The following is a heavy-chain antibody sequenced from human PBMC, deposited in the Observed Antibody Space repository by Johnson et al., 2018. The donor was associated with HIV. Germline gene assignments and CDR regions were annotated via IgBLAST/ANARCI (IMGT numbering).Heavy chain of an antibody. CDR1: GFTFSSYG. V-gene: IGHV3-33*01. Sequence: QVQLVESGGGVVQPGRSLRLSCAASGFTFSSYGMHWVRQAPGKGLEWVAVIWYDGNNKYYADSVKGRFTISRDNSKNTLYLQMNSLRAEDTAVYYCARVPWSLDAFDIWGQGTMVTVSS. CDR2: IWYDGNNK. CDR3: ARVPWSLDAFDI. J-gene: IGHJ3*02. D-gene: IGHD4-23*01.